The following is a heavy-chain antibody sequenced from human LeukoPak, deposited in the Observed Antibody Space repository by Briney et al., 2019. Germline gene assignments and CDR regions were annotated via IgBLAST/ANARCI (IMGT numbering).Heavy chain of an antibody. CDR1: GYTFTSYG. V-gene: IGHV1-18*01. CDR3: AKGRITMVRGVAMDV. D-gene: IGHD3-10*01. J-gene: IGHJ6*03. CDR2: ISAYNGNT. Sequence: ASVKVSCKASGYTFTSYGISWVRQAPGQGLEWMGWISAYNGNTNYAQKLQGRVTMTTDTSTSTAYMELRSLRSDDTAVYYCAKGRITMVRGVAMDVWGKGTTVTVSS.